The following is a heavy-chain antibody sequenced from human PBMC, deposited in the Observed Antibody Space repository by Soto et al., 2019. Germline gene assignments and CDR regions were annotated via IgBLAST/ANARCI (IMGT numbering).Heavy chain of an antibody. V-gene: IGHV1-2*02. CDR2: INPNSGGT. Sequence: ASVKVSCKASGDTFTGYYMHWVRQAPGQGLEWMGWINPNSGGTNYAQKFQGRVTMTRDTSISTAYMELSRLRSDDTAVYYCARITVIVVVNPDAFDIWGQGTMCTVSS. CDR3: ARITVIVVVNPDAFDI. J-gene: IGHJ3*02. D-gene: IGHD3-22*01. CDR1: GDTFTGYY.